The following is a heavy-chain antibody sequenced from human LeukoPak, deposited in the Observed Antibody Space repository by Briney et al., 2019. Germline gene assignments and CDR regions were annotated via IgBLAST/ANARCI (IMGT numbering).Heavy chain of an antibody. Sequence: PSETLSLTCTVSGGSISSYYWSWIRQPPGKGLEWIGYIYYSGSTNYNPSLKSRVTISVDTSKNQFSLKLSSVTAADPAVYYCARDRGPNLVGYYYYGMDVWGKGTTVTVSS. CDR1: GGSISSYY. J-gene: IGHJ6*04. D-gene: IGHD2-8*02. CDR2: IYYSGST. V-gene: IGHV4-59*01. CDR3: ARDRGPNLVGYYYYGMDV.